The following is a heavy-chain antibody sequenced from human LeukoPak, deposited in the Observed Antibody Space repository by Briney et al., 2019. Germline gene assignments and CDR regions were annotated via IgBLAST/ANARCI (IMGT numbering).Heavy chain of an antibody. CDR3: AKNGDRGAYCSGGTCYPYYYYYMDV. CDR1: GFNFSDYG. J-gene: IGHJ6*03. Sequence: PGGSLRLSCAASGFNFSDYGMIWVRQAPGKGLEWVSGISGRDYSDHADSVKGRFTISRDNSKNTVYLQMNSLSAEDTAVYYCAKNGDRGAYCSGGTCYPYYYYYMDVWGKGTTVTISS. CDR2: ISGRDYS. V-gene: IGHV3-23*01. D-gene: IGHD2-15*01.